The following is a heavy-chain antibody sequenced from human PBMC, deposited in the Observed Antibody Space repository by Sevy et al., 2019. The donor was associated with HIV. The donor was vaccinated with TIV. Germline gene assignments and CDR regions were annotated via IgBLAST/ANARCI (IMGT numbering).Heavy chain of an antibody. CDR2: ITGGGGST. V-gene: IGHV3-23*01. J-gene: IGHJ4*02. Sequence: GGSLRLSCAASGFTFNNYGMFWVRQAPEEGLEWASGITGGGGSTYYAASVKGRFTVSRDPSRNTLYLQMNSLRVEDTAVYYCAKGNYESGTQYFDYWGQGILVTVSS. D-gene: IGHD3-22*01. CDR1: GFTFNNYG. CDR3: AKGNYESGTQYFDY.